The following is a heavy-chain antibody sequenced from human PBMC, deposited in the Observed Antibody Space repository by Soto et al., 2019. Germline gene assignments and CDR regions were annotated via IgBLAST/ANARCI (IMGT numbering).Heavy chain of an antibody. Sequence: GGSLRLSCAASGFTFSVYWMHWVRQAPGKGLVWVSRMKTDASSATYADSVKGRFTISRDNTKNTLYLQMDSLRPEDTAVYFCARGDITTQVVYYYGLDVWGQGTSVTVS. CDR2: MKTDASSA. D-gene: IGHD1-1*01. CDR3: ARGDITTQVVYYYGLDV. J-gene: IGHJ6*02. CDR1: GFTFSVYW. V-gene: IGHV3-74*01.